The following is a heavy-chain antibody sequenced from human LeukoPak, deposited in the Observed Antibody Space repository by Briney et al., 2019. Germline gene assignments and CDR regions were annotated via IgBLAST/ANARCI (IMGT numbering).Heavy chain of an antibody. J-gene: IGHJ6*01. CDR1: GFTFSSYE. Sequence: PGGSLRLSCAASGFTFSSYEMNWVRQAPGKGLVWVSRINSDGSSTSYADSVKGRFTISRDNAKNTLYLQMNGLRAEDTAVYYCARSHCSSTSCPFYYYGMEVWGQGTTVTVSS. D-gene: IGHD2-2*01. CDR3: ARSHCSSTSCPFYYYGMEV. V-gene: IGHV3-74*01. CDR2: INSDGSST.